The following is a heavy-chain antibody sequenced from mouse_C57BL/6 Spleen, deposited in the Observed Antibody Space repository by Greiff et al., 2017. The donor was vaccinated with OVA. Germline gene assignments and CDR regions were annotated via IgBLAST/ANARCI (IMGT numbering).Heavy chain of an antibody. D-gene: IGHD2-4*01. Sequence: EVQLQQSGPELVKPGASVKISCKASGYTFTDYYMNWVKQSHGKSLEWIGDINPNNGGTSYNQKFKGKATLTVDKSSSTAYMELRSLTSEDSAVYYCARSGKLWDYHYWGQGTTLTVSS. CDR1: GYTFTDYY. CDR2: INPNNGGT. J-gene: IGHJ2*01. V-gene: IGHV1-26*01. CDR3: ARSGKLWDYHY.